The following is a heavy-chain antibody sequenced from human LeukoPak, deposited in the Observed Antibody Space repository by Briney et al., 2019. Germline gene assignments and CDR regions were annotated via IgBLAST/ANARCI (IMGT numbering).Heavy chain of an antibody. CDR2: ICYSGST. CDR1: GGSISSYY. V-gene: IGHV4-59*01. D-gene: IGHD3-3*01. CDR3: ARAGSRYDFWSGYFNY. J-gene: IGHJ4*02. Sequence: SETLSLTCTVSGGSISSYYWSWIRQPPGKGLEWIGYICYSGSTNYNPSLKSRVTISVDTSKNQFSLKLSSVTAADTAVYYCARAGSRYDFWSGYFNYWGQGTLVTVSS.